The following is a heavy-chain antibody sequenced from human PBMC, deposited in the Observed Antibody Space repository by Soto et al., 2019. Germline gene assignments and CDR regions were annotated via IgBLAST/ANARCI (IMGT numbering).Heavy chain of an antibody. CDR2: IYDSGSP. D-gene: IGHD1-26*01. CDR3: ARGVGSSPPRY. CDR1: GGSISGYY. Sequence: SETVSLTCTISGGSISGYYWSWIRQPPGQALEWIGYIYDSGSPYYNPSLRSRVIISADTSKNQISLKLTSATAADTAVYYCARGVGSSPPRYWGRGTLVTVSS. J-gene: IGHJ4*02. V-gene: IGHV4-59*01.